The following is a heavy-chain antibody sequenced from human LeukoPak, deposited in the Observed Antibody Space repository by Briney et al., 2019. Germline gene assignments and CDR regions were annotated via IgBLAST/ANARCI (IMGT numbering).Heavy chain of an antibody. V-gene: IGHV3-11*04. CDR3: ARAKRQQLVLGNWFDP. Sequence: PGGSLRLSCAASGFTFSDYYMSWIRQAPGKGLEWVAYIGSSGSTIYYADSVKGRFTISRDNAKNSLYLQMNSLRAEDTAVYYCARAKRQQLVLGNWFDPWGQGTLVTVSS. CDR2: IGSSGSTI. CDR1: GFTFSDYY. D-gene: IGHD6-13*01. J-gene: IGHJ5*02.